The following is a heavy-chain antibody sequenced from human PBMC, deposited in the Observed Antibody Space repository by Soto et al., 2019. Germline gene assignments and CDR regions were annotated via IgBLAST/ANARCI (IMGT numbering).Heavy chain of an antibody. Sequence: SGPTLVNPTQTLTLTCTFSGFSLSTSGMCVSWIRQPPGKPLEWLALIDWDDDKYYSTSLKTRLTISKDTSKNQVVLTMTNMDPVDTATYYCSRMRGRITMVREWYYGMDVWGQGTTVTVSS. CDR3: SRMRGRITMVREWYYGMDV. J-gene: IGHJ6*02. D-gene: IGHD3-10*01. V-gene: IGHV2-70*01. CDR2: IDWDDDK. CDR1: GFSLSTSGMC.